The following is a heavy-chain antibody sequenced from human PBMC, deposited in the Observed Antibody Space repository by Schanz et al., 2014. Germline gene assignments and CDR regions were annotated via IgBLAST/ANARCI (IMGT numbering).Heavy chain of an antibody. J-gene: IGHJ5*01. CDR2: ITTGGNT. Sequence: VQLLQSGGALVQPGGSLRLSCSASGFTFSTYAMSWARQTPGKGLEWVSSITTGGNTYYRDSVKGRFTVSRDNSKNTLYLEMNRLRVDDTAVYYCSKDKQGSRSDDSWGQGTLVTVSS. CDR3: SKDKQGSRSDDS. D-gene: IGHD2-15*01. CDR1: GFTFSTYA. V-gene: IGHV3-23*01.